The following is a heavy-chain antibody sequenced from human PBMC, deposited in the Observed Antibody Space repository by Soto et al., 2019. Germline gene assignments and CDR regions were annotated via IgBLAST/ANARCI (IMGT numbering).Heavy chain of an antibody. D-gene: IGHD3-10*01. CDR2: ISGGGGNT. V-gene: IGHV3-23*01. Sequence: EVQLLESGGDLVQPGGSLRLSCAASGFTFSNYAMSWVRQVPGKGLEWVSAISGGGGNTYYADSVKGRFTISRDNSKNTLYLQVHSLRAEDTATYHCAKDRRAFDYYYSMDAWGKGTTVTVSS. J-gene: IGHJ6*04. CDR1: GFTFSNYA. CDR3: AKDRRAFDYYYSMDA.